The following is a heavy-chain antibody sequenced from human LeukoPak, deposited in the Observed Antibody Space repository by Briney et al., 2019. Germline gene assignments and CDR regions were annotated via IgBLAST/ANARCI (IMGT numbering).Heavy chain of an antibody. CDR3: AKDPNYYDSSGYYIDAFDI. V-gene: IGHV3-23*01. CDR2: ISGSGGST. CDR1: GFTFSSCW. D-gene: IGHD3-22*01. J-gene: IGHJ3*02. Sequence: GGSLRLSCAASGFTFSSCWMSWVRQAPGKGLEWVSAISGSGGSTYYADSVKGRFTISRDNSKNTLYLQMNSLRAEDTAVYYCAKDPNYYDSSGYYIDAFDIWGQGTMVTVSS.